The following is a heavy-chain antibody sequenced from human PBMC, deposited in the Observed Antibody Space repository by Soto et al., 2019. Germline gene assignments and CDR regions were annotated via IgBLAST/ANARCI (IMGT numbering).Heavy chain of an antibody. Sequence: QVHLVESGGGVVQPGASLRLSCAASGFTFSYYGIHWVRQAPGKGLEWVAVIWHDGSKKYYGDPVKGRFTISRDNSRNTVYLQMNSLRAEDTAIYYCARDADTSDHISYYDQWGQGTLVSVSS. CDR1: GFTFSYYG. CDR2: IWHDGSKK. CDR3: ARDADTSDHISYYDQ. D-gene: IGHD3-22*01. J-gene: IGHJ4*02. V-gene: IGHV3-33*01.